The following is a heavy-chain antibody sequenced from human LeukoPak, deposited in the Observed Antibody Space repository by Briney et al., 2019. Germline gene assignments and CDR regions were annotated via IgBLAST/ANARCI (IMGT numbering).Heavy chain of an antibody. Sequence: PGGSLRLSCAASGFTFSSYSMNWVRQAPGKGLEWVSSISSSSYIYYADSVKGRFTISRDNAKNSLYLQMNSLRAEDTAVYYCATLVVSHAFDIWGQGTMVTVSS. CDR3: ATLVVSHAFDI. J-gene: IGHJ3*02. CDR2: ISSSSYI. D-gene: IGHD2-15*01. CDR1: GFTFSSYS. V-gene: IGHV3-21*01.